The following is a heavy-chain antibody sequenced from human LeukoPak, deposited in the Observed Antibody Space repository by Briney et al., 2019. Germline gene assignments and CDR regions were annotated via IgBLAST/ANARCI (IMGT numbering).Heavy chain of an antibody. CDR1: GFTFSDYY. J-gene: IGHJ6*03. CDR2: ISSSGSTI. CDR3: ARFAAGGSYYYYMDV. D-gene: IGHD6-25*01. Sequence: GGSLRLSCAASGFTFSDYYMSWIRQPPGKGLEWVSYISSSGSTIYYADSVKGRFTISRGNAKNSLYLQMDSLRADDTAVYYCARFAAGGSYYYYMDVWGKGTMVTVSS. V-gene: IGHV3-11*04.